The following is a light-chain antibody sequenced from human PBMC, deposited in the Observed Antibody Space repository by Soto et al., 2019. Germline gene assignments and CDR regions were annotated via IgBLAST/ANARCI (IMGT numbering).Light chain of an antibody. CDR3: CSYAGSSTSYV. V-gene: IGLV2-23*02. J-gene: IGLJ1*01. Sequence: QSVLTQPASVSGSPGQSITISCTGTSSDVGSYNLVSWYQQHPRKAPKLMIYEVSKRPSGVSNRFSGSKSGNTASLTISGLQAEDEADYYCCSYAGSSTSYVFGTGTKVTVL. CDR1: SSDVGSYNL. CDR2: EVS.